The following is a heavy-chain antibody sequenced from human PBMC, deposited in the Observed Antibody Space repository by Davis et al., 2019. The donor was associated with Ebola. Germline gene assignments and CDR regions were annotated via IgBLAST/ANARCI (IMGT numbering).Heavy chain of an antibody. Sequence: ASVKVSCKASGYTFTGYYMHWVRQAPGQGLEWMGWINPNSGGTNYAQKFQGWVTMTRDTSISTAYMELSRLRFDDTAVYYCARASTKLRTAYYYGMDVWGQGTTVTVSS. D-gene: IGHD3-10*01. CDR1: GYTFTGYY. CDR2: INPNSGGT. CDR3: ARASTKLRTAYYYGMDV. J-gene: IGHJ6*02. V-gene: IGHV1-2*04.